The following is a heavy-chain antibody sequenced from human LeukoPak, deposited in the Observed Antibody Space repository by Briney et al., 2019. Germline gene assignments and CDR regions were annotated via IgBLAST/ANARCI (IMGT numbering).Heavy chain of an antibody. D-gene: IGHD3-3*01. Sequence: GGSLRLSCAASGFTFSSYAMSWVRQAPGKGLEWVSAISGSGGSTYYADSVKGRFTISRDNSKNTVYLQMNSLRAEDTAVYYCAKARYDFWSGFQTPYYMDVWGKGTTVTVSS. CDR1: GFTFSSYA. CDR3: AKARYDFWSGFQTPYYMDV. V-gene: IGHV3-23*01. CDR2: ISGSGGST. J-gene: IGHJ6*03.